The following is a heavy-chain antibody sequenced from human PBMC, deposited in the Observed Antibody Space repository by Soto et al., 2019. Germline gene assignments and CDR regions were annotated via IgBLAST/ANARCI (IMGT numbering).Heavy chain of an antibody. CDR1: GGSISSSSYY. J-gene: IGHJ4*02. CDR2: IYYSGST. CDR3: AREYSSAPDY. Sequence: QLQLQESGPGLVKPSETLSLTCTVSGGSISSSSYYWGWIRQPPVKGLEWIGSIYYSGSTFYSPSLRSRVTISVDTSKNQFSLRVSSVTAADTAVYYCAREYSSAPDYWGQGTLVTVSS. D-gene: IGHD6-25*01. V-gene: IGHV4-39*02.